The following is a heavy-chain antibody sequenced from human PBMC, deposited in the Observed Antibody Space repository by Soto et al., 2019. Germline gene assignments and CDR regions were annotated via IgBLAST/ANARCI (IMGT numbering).Heavy chain of an antibody. CDR2: IYYSGST. CDR1: GGSISSGGYY. CDR3: ARCNSGYDLVSYYFDY. V-gene: IGHV4-31*03. J-gene: IGHJ4*02. D-gene: IGHD5-12*01. Sequence: QVQLQESGPGLVKPSQTLSLTCTVSGGSISSGGYYWSWIRQHPGKGLEWIGYIYYSGSTYYNPSLKSRFTISVDTSKNQFSLKLSSVTAADTAVYYCARCNSGYDLVSYYFDYWGQGTLVTVSS.